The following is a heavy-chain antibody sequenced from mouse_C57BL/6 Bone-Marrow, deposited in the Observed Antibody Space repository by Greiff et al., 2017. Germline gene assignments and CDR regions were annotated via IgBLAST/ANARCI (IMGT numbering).Heavy chain of an antibody. J-gene: IGHJ2*01. CDR3: TIDVY. Sequence: VQVEESGAELVRPGASVTLSCKASGYTFTDYEMHWVKQTPVHGLEWIGAIDPETGGTAYNQKFKGKAILTANKSSSTAYMELRSLTSETSAVCCCTIDVYWGQGTTLTVSS. CDR2: IDPETGGT. V-gene: IGHV1-15*01. CDR1: GYTFTDYE.